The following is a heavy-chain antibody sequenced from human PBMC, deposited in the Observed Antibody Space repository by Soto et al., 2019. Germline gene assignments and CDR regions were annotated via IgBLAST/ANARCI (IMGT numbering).Heavy chain of an antibody. J-gene: IGHJ6*02. CDR2: INPNSGGT. Sequence: GXSVKVSYKASGYTFTGYYMHLVRQAPGQGLEWMGWINPNSGGTNYAQKFQGWVTMTRDTSISTAYMELSRLRSDDTDVYYCARSRRDGYNPTFLYGMDVWGQGTTVTVSS. CDR3: ARSRRDGYNPTFLYGMDV. V-gene: IGHV1-2*04. D-gene: IGHD5-12*01. CDR1: GYTFTGYY.